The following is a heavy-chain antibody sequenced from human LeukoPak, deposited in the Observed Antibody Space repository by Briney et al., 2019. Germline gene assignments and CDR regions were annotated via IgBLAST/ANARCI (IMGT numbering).Heavy chain of an antibody. CDR2: IYAGDSDT. CDR1: GYTFTNYW. V-gene: IGHV5-51*01. J-gene: IGHJ4*02. CDR3: ARRVDSGFSFDF. Sequence: GESLKISCKGSGYTFTNYWIAWVRQMPGKGLEWMGIIYAGDSDTRYSPSFQGQVTISADRSISTAYLQWSSLKAADTAMYYCARRVDSGFSFDFWGQGTLVTVSS. D-gene: IGHD3-22*01.